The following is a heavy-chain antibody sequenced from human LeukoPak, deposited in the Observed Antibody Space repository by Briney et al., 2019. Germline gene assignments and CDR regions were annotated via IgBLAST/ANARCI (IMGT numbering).Heavy chain of an antibody. CDR3: ARGSAPTDSDDAFGI. CDR2: IKQDGSEK. Sequence: GGSLRLSCSASGFTFSSYWMSWVRQAPGKGLEWVANIKQDGSEKYYVDSVKGRFTISRDNAKNSLYLQMNSLRAEDTAVYYCARGSAPTDSDDAFGIWGQGTMVTVSS. CDR1: GFTFSSYW. J-gene: IGHJ3*02. V-gene: IGHV3-7*01. D-gene: IGHD6-6*01.